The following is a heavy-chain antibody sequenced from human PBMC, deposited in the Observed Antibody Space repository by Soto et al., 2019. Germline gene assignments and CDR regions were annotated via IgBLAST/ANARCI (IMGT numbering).Heavy chain of an antibody. V-gene: IGHV4-34*01. CDR3: ARGLLLWFGELSSGDAFDI. CDR2: INHSGST. CDR1: GGSFSGYY. D-gene: IGHD3-10*01. J-gene: IGHJ3*02. Sequence: GSLRLSCAVYGGSFSGYYWSWIRQPPGKGLEWIGEINHSGSTNYNPSLKSRVTISVDTSKNQFSLKLSSVTAADTAVYYCARGLLLWFGELSSGDAFDIWGQGTMVTVSS.